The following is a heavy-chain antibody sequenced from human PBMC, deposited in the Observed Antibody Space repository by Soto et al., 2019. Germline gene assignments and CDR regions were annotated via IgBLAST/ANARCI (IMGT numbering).Heavy chain of an antibody. CDR2: ISSSSSYI. D-gene: IGHD3-10*01. Sequence: EVQLVESGGGLVKPGGSLRLSCAASGFTFSSYSMNWVRQAPGKGLEWVSSISSSSSYIYYADSVKGRFTISRDNAKNSLYLQMNSLRAEDTAVYYCARDLGVEYYGSGSYRDYWGQGTLVTVSS. J-gene: IGHJ4*02. V-gene: IGHV3-21*01. CDR3: ARDLGVEYYGSGSYRDY. CDR1: GFTFSSYS.